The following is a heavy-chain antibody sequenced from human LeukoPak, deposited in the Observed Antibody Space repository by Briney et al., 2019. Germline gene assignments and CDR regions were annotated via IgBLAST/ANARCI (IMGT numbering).Heavy chain of an antibody. Sequence: PGGSLRLSCAASGFTFSSYSMNWVRQAPGQGLEWVSSISSSSSYIYYADSVKGRFTISRDNAKNSLYLQMNSLRAEDTAVYYCARDPGYDSSGSTSRYWDVWGKGTTVTVSS. CDR1: GFTFSSYS. CDR3: ARDPGYDSSGSTSRYWDV. J-gene: IGHJ6*04. V-gene: IGHV3-21*01. D-gene: IGHD3-22*01. CDR2: ISSSSSYI.